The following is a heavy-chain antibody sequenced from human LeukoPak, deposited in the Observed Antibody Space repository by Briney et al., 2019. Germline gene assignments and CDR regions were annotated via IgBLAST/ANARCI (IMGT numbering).Heavy chain of an antibody. Sequence: GGSLRLSCAASGFTFSTDVMSWVRQAPGKGLECVSAISGSGGNTYYADSVKGRFTISRDNSKNMLYLQMNSLRAEDTAVYYCAKVSGRIQIWPQPFGDGMDVWGQGTTVTVSS. CDR3: AKVSGRIQIWPQPFGDGMDV. V-gene: IGHV3-23*01. CDR1: GFTFSTDV. J-gene: IGHJ6*02. D-gene: IGHD3-10*01. CDR2: ISGSGGNT.